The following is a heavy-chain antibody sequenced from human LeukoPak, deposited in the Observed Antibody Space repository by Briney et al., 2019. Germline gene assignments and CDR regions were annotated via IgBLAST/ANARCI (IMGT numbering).Heavy chain of an antibody. Sequence: SETLSLTCIVSGGSISSSSYYWGWIRQPPGKGLEWIGSIYYSGSTYYNPSLKSQVSISIDTSKNQFSLRLTSVTAADTAVYYCARQTGSGLFILPGGQGTLVTVSS. D-gene: IGHD3/OR15-3a*01. CDR3: ARQTGSGLFILP. J-gene: IGHJ4*02. CDR1: GGSISSSSYY. CDR2: IYYSGST. V-gene: IGHV4-39*01.